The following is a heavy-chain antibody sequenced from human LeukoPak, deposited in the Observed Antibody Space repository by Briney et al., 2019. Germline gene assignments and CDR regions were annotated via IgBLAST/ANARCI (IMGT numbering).Heavy chain of an antibody. D-gene: IGHD3-10*01. CDR3: ARDYYYGSGSYFFVTKFDY. CDR1: GDSVSSNSAA. V-gene: IGHV6-1*01. CDR2: TYYRSKWYN. Sequence: SQTLSLTCAISGDSVSSNSAAWNWIRQSPSRGLEWLGRTYYRSKWYNDYAVSVKSRITINPDTSKNQFSLQLNSVTPEDTAVYYCARDYYYGSGSYFFVTKFDYWGQGTLVTVSS. J-gene: IGHJ4*02.